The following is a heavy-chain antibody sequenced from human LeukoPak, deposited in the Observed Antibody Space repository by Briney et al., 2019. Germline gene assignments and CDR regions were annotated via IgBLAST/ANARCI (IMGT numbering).Heavy chain of an antibody. CDR3: ARGITMVRGPVWFDP. D-gene: IGHD3-10*01. J-gene: IGHJ5*02. CDR2: INPNSGGT. V-gene: IGHV1-2*02. Sequence: GASVKVSCKASGYTFTGYYMHWVRQAPGQGLEWMGWINPNSGGTNYAQKFQGRVTMTRDTSISTAYMELSRLRSDDTAVYYCARGITMVRGPVWFDPWGRGTLVTVSS. CDR1: GYTFTGYY.